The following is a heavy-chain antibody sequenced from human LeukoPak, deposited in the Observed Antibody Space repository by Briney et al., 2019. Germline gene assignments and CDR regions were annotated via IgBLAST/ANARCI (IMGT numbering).Heavy chain of an antibody. CDR1: GGTFSRYA. CDR2: IIPMFGIA. Sequence: ASVKVSFKASGGTFSRYAISWVRQAPGQGLEWMGGIIPMFGIANYAQKFQGSVTITADESTSIAYMELSSLRSEDTAVYYCARDRPYTGGWRGFDYWGQGTLVTVSS. CDR3: ARDRPYTGGWRGFDY. D-gene: IGHD6-19*01. V-gene: IGHV1-69*13. J-gene: IGHJ4*02.